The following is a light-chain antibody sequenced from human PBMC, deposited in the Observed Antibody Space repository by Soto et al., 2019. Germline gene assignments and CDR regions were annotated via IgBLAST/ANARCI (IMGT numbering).Light chain of an antibody. CDR3: CSYAGSPRYV. J-gene: IGLJ1*01. V-gene: IGLV2-11*01. Sequence: QSALPQPRSVSGSPGQSVTISCTGTSSDVGGYNYVSWYQQHPGKAPKVMIYDVSERPSGVPDRFSGSKSGNPASLTISGLQAEDEADYYCCSYAGSPRYVFGTGTKVTV. CDR2: DVS. CDR1: SSDVGGYNY.